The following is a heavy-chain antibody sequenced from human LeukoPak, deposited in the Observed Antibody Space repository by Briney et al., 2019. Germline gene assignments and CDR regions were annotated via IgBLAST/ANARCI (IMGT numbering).Heavy chain of an antibody. D-gene: IGHD3-9*01. Sequence: SVKVSCKASGGTFSSYAISWVRQAPGQGLEWMGGIIPIFGTANYAQKFQGRVTITADKSTSTAYMELSSLRSEDTAVYYCARGPRYFDWCDAFDIWGQGTMVTASS. V-gene: IGHV1-69*06. J-gene: IGHJ3*02. CDR3: ARGPRYFDWCDAFDI. CDR1: GGTFSSYA. CDR2: IIPIFGTA.